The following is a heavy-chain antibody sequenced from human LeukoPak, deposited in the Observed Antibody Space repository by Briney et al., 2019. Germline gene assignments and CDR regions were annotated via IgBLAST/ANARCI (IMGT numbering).Heavy chain of an antibody. D-gene: IGHD3-22*01. Sequence: ASVKVSCKASGYTFTSYYMHWVRQAPGQGLEWMGIINPSGGSTSYAQKFQGRVTMTRDTSTSTVYMELSSLSSEDTAVYYCAREGYDSSGYYYYFDYWGQGTLVTVSS. CDR3: AREGYDSSGYYYYFDY. V-gene: IGHV1-46*01. CDR2: INPSGGST. J-gene: IGHJ4*02. CDR1: GYTFTSYY.